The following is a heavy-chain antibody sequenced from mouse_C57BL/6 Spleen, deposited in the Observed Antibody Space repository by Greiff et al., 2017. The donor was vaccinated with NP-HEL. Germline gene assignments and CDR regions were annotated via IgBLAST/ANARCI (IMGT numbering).Heavy chain of an antibody. CDR3: ASLVDY. CDR2: LSSGGSYT. Sequence: EVMLVESGGDLVKPGGSLKLSCAASGFTFSSYGMSWVRQTPDKRLEWVATLSSGGSYTYYPDSVKGRFTISRDNAKNTLYLQMSSLKSEDTAMYYCASLVDYWGQGTSVTVSS. J-gene: IGHJ4*01. V-gene: IGHV5-6*01. CDR1: GFTFSSYG.